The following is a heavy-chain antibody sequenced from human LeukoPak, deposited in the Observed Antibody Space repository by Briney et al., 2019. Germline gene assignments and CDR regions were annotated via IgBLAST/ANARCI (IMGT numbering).Heavy chain of an antibody. J-gene: IGHJ5*02. V-gene: IGHV5-51*01. CDR3: ARGRYYDSSGYYNDQYWFDP. D-gene: IGHD3-22*01. CDR2: IYPGDSDT. CDR1: GYSFTSYW. Sequence: GESLRISCKGSGYSFTSYWIGWVRQMPGKGLEWMGIIYPGDSDTRYSPSFQGQATISADKSISTAYLQWSSLKASDTAMYYCARGRYYDSSGYYNDQYWFDPWGQGTLVTVSS.